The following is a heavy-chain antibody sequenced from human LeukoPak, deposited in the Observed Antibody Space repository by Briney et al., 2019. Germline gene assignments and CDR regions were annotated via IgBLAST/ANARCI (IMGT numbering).Heavy chain of an antibody. CDR2: IHQSGST. CDR1: GGSISSGGYY. CDR3: ARYYCSGDSCIFDY. Sequence: SQTLSLTCTVSGGSISSGGYYWNWIRQPPGEGLEWIGYIHQSGSTDYNPSLKSRVTVSVDRSKNQFSLKLSSVTAADTAVYYCARYYCSGDSCIFDYWGQGTLVTVSS. D-gene: IGHD2-15*01. J-gene: IGHJ4*02. V-gene: IGHV4-30-2*01.